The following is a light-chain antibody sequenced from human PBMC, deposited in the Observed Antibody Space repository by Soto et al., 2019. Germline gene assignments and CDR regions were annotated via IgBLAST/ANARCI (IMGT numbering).Light chain of an antibody. CDR2: AAS. Sequence: AIQMTPSPSSLSASVGDRVTITCRASQGIRHDLGWYQQKPGKAPKLLIYAASSSHSGVPPRFSGSGSGTDFTLTISSLQPEDFATYYCLQDYNSPLTFGGGTKVEIK. V-gene: IGKV1-6*01. CDR3: LQDYNSPLT. J-gene: IGKJ4*01. CDR1: QGIRHD.